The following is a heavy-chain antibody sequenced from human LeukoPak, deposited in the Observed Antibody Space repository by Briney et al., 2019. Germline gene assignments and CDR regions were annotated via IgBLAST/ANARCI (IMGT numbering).Heavy chain of an antibody. CDR3: AKQMAVDYFDY. J-gene: IGHJ4*02. V-gene: IGHV3-21*01. CDR1: GGSISSSS. CDR2: IGISSNKI. Sequence: ETLSLTCTVSGGSISSSSYYWGWIRQPPGKGLEWVSSIGISSNKIYYADSVKGRFTISRDNAKNTLYLQMNSLRAEDTAVYYCAKQMAVDYFDYWGQGTLVTVSS. D-gene: IGHD5-24*01.